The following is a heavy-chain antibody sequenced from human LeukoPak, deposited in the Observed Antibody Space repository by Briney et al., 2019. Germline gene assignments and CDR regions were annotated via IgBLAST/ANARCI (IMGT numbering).Heavy chain of an antibody. CDR2: IYSGGST. CDR3: ATGGRSGVAFES. Sequence: GGSLRLSCTASGFIASSNYMSWVRQAPWKGLEWVSLIYSGGSTYYADSVMGRSTISRDKSNNTLYLQMNSLRAEDTAVYYCATGGRSGVAFESWGQGTLVTVSS. CDR1: GFIASSNY. V-gene: IGHV3-53*01. D-gene: IGHD2-15*01. J-gene: IGHJ4*02.